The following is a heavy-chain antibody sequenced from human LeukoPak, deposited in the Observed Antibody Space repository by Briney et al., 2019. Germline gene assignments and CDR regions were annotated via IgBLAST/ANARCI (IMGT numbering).Heavy chain of an antibody. J-gene: IGHJ3*02. CDR2: IYYSGST. CDR3: ATTYSGGYHGLDI. Sequence: PSETLSLTCTVSGGSISSNKYYWGWIRQPPGKGLEWIGSIYYSGSTYYNPSLKSRVTISVDTSKNQFSLKLSSVTAADTAVFYCATTYSGGYHGLDIWGQGTMVTVSS. CDR1: GGSISSNKYY. D-gene: IGHD1-26*01. V-gene: IGHV4-39*01.